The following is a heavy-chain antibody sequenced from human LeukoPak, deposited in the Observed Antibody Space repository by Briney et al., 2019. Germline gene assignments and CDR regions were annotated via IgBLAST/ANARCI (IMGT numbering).Heavy chain of an antibody. CDR1: GFTFSSYG. Sequence: GRSLRLSCAASGFTFSSYGMHWVRQAPGKGLEWVAIIWYDGGNIDYTDSVKGRFTISRDNSKNILSLQMNSLRAEDTAMYYCARDLSSNGFDYWGQGTLVTVSS. CDR3: ARDLSSNGFDY. V-gene: IGHV3-33*01. D-gene: IGHD2/OR15-2a*01. J-gene: IGHJ4*02. CDR2: IWYDGGNI.